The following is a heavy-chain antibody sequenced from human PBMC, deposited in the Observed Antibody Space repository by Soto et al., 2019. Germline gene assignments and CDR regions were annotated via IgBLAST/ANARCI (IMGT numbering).Heavy chain of an antibody. D-gene: IGHD4-17*01. V-gene: IGHV4-59*08. J-gene: IGHJ4*02. CDR3: ARPHDRHYAIDN. CDR1: GGSITTYY. Sequence: PSETLSLTCTFTGGSITTYYWSWIRQFPGKGLEWIGCFYNSGSTNYNPSLKSRVTISLDTAKNQFSLKLSSVTAADTAVYYCARPHDRHYAIDNWGQGTLVTVSS. CDR2: FYNSGST.